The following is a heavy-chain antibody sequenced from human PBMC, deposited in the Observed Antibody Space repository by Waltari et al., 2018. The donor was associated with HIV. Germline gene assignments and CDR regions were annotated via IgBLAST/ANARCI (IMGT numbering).Heavy chain of an antibody. D-gene: IGHD1-26*01. CDR1: GFTFSDFA. CDR3: ARGDPTTAGGIDP. V-gene: IGHV3-30*01. CDR2: ISYDGTNK. J-gene: IGHJ5*02. Sequence: QVQLVESGGGVVQPGRSLRLSCAASGFTFSDFAIHWARQAPGKGLEWVTVISYDGTNKYYADSVKGRFTISRDNSKNTVSLQMNSLRAEDTAVYYCARGDPTTAGGIDPWGQGTLVTVAS.